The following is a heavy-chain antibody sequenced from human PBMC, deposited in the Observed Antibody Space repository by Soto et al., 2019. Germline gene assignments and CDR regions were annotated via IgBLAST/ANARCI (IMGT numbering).Heavy chain of an antibody. CDR2: IGTAGDT. J-gene: IGHJ6*02. D-gene: IGHD6-13*01. V-gene: IGHV3-13*01. CDR1: GFTFSSYD. Sequence: EVQLVESGGGLVQPGGSLRLSCAASGFTFSSYDMHWVRQATGKGLEWVSAIGTAGDTYYPGSVKGRFTISRENAKNSVYLQMNSLRAGDTVVYYCARAGYSSSWYGGGYYYDGMDVWGQGTTVTVSS. CDR3: ARAGYSSSWYGGGYYYDGMDV.